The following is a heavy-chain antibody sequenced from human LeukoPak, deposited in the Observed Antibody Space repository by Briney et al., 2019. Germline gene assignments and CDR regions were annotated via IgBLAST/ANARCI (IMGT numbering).Heavy chain of an antibody. CDR1: GFTFSSYA. CDR3: AKDPRGYCGGDCYSNFYY. D-gene: IGHD2-21*02. V-gene: IGHV3-23*01. Sequence: GGSLRLSCAASGFTFSSYAMSWVRQAPAKGLEWVSAISGSGGSTYYADSVKGRFTISRDNSKNTLYLQVNSLRAEDTAVYYCAKDPRGYCGGDCYSNFYYWGQGTLVTVSS. J-gene: IGHJ4*02. CDR2: ISGSGGST.